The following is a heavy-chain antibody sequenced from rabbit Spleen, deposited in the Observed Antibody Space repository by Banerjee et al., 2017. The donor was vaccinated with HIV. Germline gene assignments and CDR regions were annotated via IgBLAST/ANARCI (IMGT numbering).Heavy chain of an antibody. J-gene: IGHJ4*01. D-gene: IGHD1-1*01. CDR3: TRDDGSGHYIDGYFNL. Sequence: QEQLVESGGGLVQPEGSLTLTCKASGFSFSNKAVMCWVRQAPGKGLEWIACINAVTGKAVYASWAKGRFTFSKTSSTTVTLQMTSLTDADTATYFCTRDDGSGHYIDGYFNLWGPGTSSPS. V-gene: IGHV1S45*01. CDR1: GFSFSNKAV. CDR2: INAVTGKA.